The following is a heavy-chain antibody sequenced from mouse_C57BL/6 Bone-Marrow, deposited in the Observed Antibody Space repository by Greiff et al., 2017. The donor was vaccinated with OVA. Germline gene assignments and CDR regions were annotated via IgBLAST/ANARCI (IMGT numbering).Heavy chain of an antibody. D-gene: IGHD3-2*02. Sequence: VKLMESGAELVKPGASVKISCKASGYAFSSYWMNWVKQRPGKGLEWIGQIYPGDGDTNYNGTFKGKATLTADKSSSTAYMQLSSLTSEDSAVNFCARDSSGPFAYWGQGTLVTVSA. CDR1: GYAFSSYW. CDR3: ARDSSGPFAY. CDR2: IYPGDGDT. V-gene: IGHV1-80*01. J-gene: IGHJ3*01.